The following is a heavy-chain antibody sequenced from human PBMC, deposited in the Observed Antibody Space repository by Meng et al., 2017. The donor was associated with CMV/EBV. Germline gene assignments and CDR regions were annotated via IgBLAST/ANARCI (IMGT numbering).Heavy chain of an antibody. D-gene: IGHD6-13*01. V-gene: IGHV5-51*01. CDR2: IYPGDCDT. CDR1: GYSCTSYW. CDR3: ARSFRFGHSSPTGYYYYGMDV. J-gene: IGHJ6*02. Sequence: GESLKISGKGSGYSCTSYWIGWVRQMPGKGLEWMGSIYPGDCDTRYSQCFQGQVTISADKSISTAYLQWSSLQASDTAMYYCARSFRFGHSSPTGYYYYGMDVWGQGTTVTVSS.